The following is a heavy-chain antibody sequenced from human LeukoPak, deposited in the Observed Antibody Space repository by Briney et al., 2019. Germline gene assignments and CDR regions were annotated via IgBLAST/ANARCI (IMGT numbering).Heavy chain of an antibody. CDR2: ISFLSDHI. D-gene: IGHD5-12*01. Sequence: GGSLRLSCAASGFAFETYNMNWVRQAPGKGLEWVSSISFLSDHIYYADSVKGRFIISRDNAKNSLYLQMESLRVEDTAVYYCARPPQAGYYWFFDLWGRGTPVTVSS. V-gene: IGHV3-21*06. CDR1: GFAFETYN. CDR3: ARPPQAGYYWFFDL. J-gene: IGHJ2*01.